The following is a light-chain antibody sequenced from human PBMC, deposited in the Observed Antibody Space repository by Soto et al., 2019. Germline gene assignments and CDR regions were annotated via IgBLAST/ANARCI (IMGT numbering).Light chain of an antibody. CDR3: QQSYSTPK. V-gene: IGKV1-39*01. Sequence: DIPMTQSPSSLSASVGDRVTITCRASQSISSYLNWYQQKPGKAPKLLIYAASSLQSGVPSRFSGSGSGTDFTLPISSLQPEDFATYYCQQSYSTPKFGQGTKVEIK. CDR1: QSISSY. CDR2: AAS. J-gene: IGKJ1*01.